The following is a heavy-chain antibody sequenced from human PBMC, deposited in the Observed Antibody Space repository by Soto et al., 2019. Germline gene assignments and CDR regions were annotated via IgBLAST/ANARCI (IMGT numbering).Heavy chain of an antibody. J-gene: IGHJ5*02. CDR3: ARHWIAGSSIP. CDR2: IHYSGTS. Sequence: WETLSLTCSVSGDSISSSSQYWGWIRQPPGKGLEWIGSIHYSGTSYYNPSLKSRVTIFVDTSKNQLSLKLSSVTAADTAVYYCARHWIAGSSIPWGQGTLVTVSS. D-gene: IGHD2-21*01. V-gene: IGHV4-39*01. CDR1: GDSISSSSQY.